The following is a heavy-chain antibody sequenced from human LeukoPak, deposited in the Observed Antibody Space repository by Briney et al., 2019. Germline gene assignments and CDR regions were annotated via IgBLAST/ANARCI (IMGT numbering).Heavy chain of an antibody. CDR3: AREKAYCGGDCYWIYYGMDV. V-gene: IGHV1-8*01. CDR2: MNPNSGNT. CDR1: GYTFTSYD. D-gene: IGHD2-21*02. J-gene: IGHJ6*02. Sequence: ASVKVSCKASGYTFTSYDINWVRQATGQGLEWTGWMNPNSGNTGYAQKFQGRVTMTRNTSISTAYMELSSLRSEDTAVYYCAREKAYCGGDCYWIYYGMDVWGQGTTVTVSS.